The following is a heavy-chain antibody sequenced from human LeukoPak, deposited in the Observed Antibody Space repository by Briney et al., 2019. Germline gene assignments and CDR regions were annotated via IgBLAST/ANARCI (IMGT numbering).Heavy chain of an antibody. CDR2: ITYDGSNK. V-gene: IGHV3-30-3*01. Sequence: GGSLRLSCAASGITFRSNAMHWVRQAPGKGLEWVAVITYDGSNKYYADSVKGRFTISRDNSKNTLYLQMNSLRAEDTAVYYCARGLLGAPTTYFDHWGQGTLVTVSS. CDR3: ARGLLGAPTTYFDH. J-gene: IGHJ4*02. D-gene: IGHD1-26*01. CDR1: GITFRSNA.